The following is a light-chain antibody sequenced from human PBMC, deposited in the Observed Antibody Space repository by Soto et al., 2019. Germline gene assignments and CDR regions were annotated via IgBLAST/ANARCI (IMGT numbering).Light chain of an antibody. CDR1: QSVSSSY. J-gene: IGKJ5*01. Sequence: SPGTLSLSPGERATLSCRASQSVSSSYLAWYQQKPGQAPRLLIYGASSRATGIPDRFSGSGSGTDFTLTISRLEPEDFAVYYCQRYGTSPPITFGKGTRLEIK. CDR3: QRYGTSPPIT. CDR2: GAS. V-gene: IGKV3-20*01.